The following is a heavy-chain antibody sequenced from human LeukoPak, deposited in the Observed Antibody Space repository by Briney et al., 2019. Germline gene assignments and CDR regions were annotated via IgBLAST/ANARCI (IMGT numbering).Heavy chain of an antibody. V-gene: IGHV3-21*01. CDR1: GFTFSSYS. J-gene: IGHJ4*02. CDR2: ISSSSSYI. Sequence: KSGGSLRLSCAASGFTFSSYSMNWVRQAPGKGLEWVSSISSSSSYIYYADSVKGRFTISRDNAKNSLYLQMNSLRAEDTAVYYCARDGRRPYYFDYWGQGTLVTVSS. CDR3: ARDGRRPYYFDY. D-gene: IGHD2-15*01.